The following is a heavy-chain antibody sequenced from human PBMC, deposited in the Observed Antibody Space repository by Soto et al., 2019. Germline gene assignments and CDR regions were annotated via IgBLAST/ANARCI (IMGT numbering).Heavy chain of an antibody. CDR2: ISYDGSDK. CDR1: GFTFSSYA. Sequence: GGSLRLSCAASGFTFSSYAMHWVRQAPGKGLEWVALISYDGSDKDYADSVKGRFTISRDNARNTLYLQMNSLRAEDTAVYYCARVMTTVTTNAAFDIWGQGTMVTVSS. CDR3: ARVMTTVTTNAAFDI. V-gene: IGHV3-30-3*01. J-gene: IGHJ3*02. D-gene: IGHD4-17*01.